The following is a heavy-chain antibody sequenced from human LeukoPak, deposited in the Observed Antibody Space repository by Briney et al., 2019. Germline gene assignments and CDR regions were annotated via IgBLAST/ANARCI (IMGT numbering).Heavy chain of an antibody. D-gene: IGHD2-8*01. V-gene: IGHV3-53*01. CDR2: IYSGGST. CDR3: AKDAISANGVYDAFDI. CDR1: GFTASSNY. J-gene: IGHJ3*02. Sequence: GGSLRLSCAASGFTASSNYMSWVRQAPGKGLEWVSVIYSGGSTYYADSVKGRFTISRDSSRKMLYLQMDRLRVEDSAVYFCAKDAISANGVYDAFDIWGQGTVVTVSS.